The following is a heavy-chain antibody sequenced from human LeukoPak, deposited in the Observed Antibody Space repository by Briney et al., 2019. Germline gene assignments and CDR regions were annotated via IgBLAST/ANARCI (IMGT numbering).Heavy chain of an antibody. CDR2: ISAYNGNT. CDR3: ARDRPDVDIVATTTWDY. Sequence: ASVKVSCKASGYTFTSYGISWVRQAPGQGLEWMGWISAYNGNTNYAQKLQGRVTMTTDTSTSTAYMELRSLRSDDTAVYYCARDRPDVDIVATTTWDYWGQGTLVTVSS. J-gene: IGHJ4*02. CDR1: GYTFTSYG. V-gene: IGHV1-18*01. D-gene: IGHD5-12*01.